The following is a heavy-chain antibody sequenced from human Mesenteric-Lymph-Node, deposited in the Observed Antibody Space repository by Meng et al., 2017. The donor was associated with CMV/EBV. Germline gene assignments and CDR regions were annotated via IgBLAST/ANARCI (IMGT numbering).Heavy chain of an antibody. CDR1: GFIFSTYW. D-gene: IGHD1-7*01. CDR2: INGDGSGT. J-gene: IGHJ6*02. Sequence: GESLKISCAASGFIFSTYWMHWVRQAPGKGLVWVSRINGDGSGTSYADSVKGRFTISRDNAKNTVYLQMNSLRAEDTAVYYCARKSGTTGYSYYGMDVWGQGTTVTVSS. V-gene: IGHV3-74*01. CDR3: ARKSGTTGYSYYGMDV.